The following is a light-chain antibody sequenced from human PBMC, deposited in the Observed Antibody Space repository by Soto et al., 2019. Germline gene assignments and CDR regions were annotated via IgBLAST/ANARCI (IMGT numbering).Light chain of an antibody. CDR3: AAWDDSLNGWV. CDR2: SIN. J-gene: IGLJ3*02. Sequence: QSVLTQPPSASGTPGQRVTISCSGSSSNIGSNIVNWYQQLPGTAPKLLIYSINQRPSRVPDRFSGSKSGTSASLAISGLQSEDQADYYCAAWDDSLNGWVFGGGTKVTVL. V-gene: IGLV1-44*01. CDR1: SSNIGSNI.